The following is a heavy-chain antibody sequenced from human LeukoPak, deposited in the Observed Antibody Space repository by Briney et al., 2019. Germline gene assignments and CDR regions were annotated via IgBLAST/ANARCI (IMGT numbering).Heavy chain of an antibody. J-gene: IGHJ5*02. D-gene: IGHD2-15*01. CDR2: IYYSGST. V-gene: IGHV4-39*07. CDR3: AMVVAATPNNWFDP. Sequence: SETLSLTCTVSGGSISSSSYYWGWIRQPPGKGLEWIGSIYYSGSTYYNPSLKSRVTISVDTSKNQFSLKLSSVTAADTAVYYCAMVVAATPNNWFDPWGQGTLVTVSS. CDR1: GGSISSSSYY.